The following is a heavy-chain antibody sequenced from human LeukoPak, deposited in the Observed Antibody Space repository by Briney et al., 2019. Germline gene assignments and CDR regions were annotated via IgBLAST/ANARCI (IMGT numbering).Heavy chain of an antibody. Sequence: PSETLSLTCAVSGGSISSGGYSWSWIRQPPGKGLEWIGEINHSGSTNYNPSLKSRVTISVDTSKNQFSLKLSSVTAADTAVYYCARGRQQLTPWGQGTLVTVSS. D-gene: IGHD6-13*01. CDR3: ARGRQQLTP. V-gene: IGHV4-30-2*01. CDR2: INHSGST. J-gene: IGHJ4*02. CDR1: GGSISSGGYS.